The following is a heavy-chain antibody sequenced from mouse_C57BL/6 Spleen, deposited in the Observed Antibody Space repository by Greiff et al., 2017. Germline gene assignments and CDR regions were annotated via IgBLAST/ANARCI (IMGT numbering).Heavy chain of an antibody. CDR3: ARHEVTTRGLAY. D-gene: IGHD2-2*01. V-gene: IGHV5-9*01. Sequence: DVQLVESGGGLVKPGGSLKLSCAASGFTFSSYTMSWVRQTPEKRLEWVATISGGGGNTYYPDSVKGRFTISRDNAKNTLYLQMSSLRSEDTALYYCARHEVTTRGLAYWGQGTLVTVSA. CDR1: GFTFSSYT. J-gene: IGHJ3*01. CDR2: ISGGGGNT.